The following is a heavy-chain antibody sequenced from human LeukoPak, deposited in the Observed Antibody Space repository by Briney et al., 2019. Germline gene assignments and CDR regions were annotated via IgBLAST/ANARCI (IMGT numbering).Heavy chain of an antibody. V-gene: IGHV1-2*02. CDR2: INPNSGGT. CDR1: GYTFTGYY. D-gene: IGHD3-10*01. Sequence: ASVKVSCKASGYTFTGYYMHWVRQAPGQGLEWMGWINPNSGGTNYAQKFQGRVTMTRDTSISTAYMELSRLRSDDTAVYYCARADDIYYGSGPWGQGTLVTVSS. CDR3: ARADDIYYGSGP. J-gene: IGHJ5*02.